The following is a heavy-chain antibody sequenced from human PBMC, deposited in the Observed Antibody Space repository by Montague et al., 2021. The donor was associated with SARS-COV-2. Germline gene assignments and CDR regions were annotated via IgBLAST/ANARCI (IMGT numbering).Heavy chain of an antibody. V-gene: IGHV2-5*01. CDR3: AHLIRYYDIFTGIPFDD. J-gene: IGHJ4*02. D-gene: IGHD3-9*01. CDR1: GFSLSTPNVG. Sequence: PALVKPTQTLTLACTFSGFSLSTPNVGVAWIRQPPGKALEWLAVIYSXXXNRYSPSLQRRLTITKDTSRNQVVLSLTNVDPLDTATYYCAHLIRYYDIFTGIPFDDWGQGTQVTVSS. CDR2: IYSXXXN.